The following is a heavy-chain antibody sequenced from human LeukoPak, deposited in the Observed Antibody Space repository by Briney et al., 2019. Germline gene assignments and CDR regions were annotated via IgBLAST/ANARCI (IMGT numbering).Heavy chain of an antibody. J-gene: IGHJ4*02. D-gene: IGHD3-16*01. Sequence: GGSLRLSCAASGFTVSSNYMSWVRQAPGKGLDWVSVIYSGGSTYYADSVKGRFTISRDISKNTLFLQMNALRAEDTAVYYCATHSGGYWGQGTLVTVSS. V-gene: IGHV3-66*01. CDR2: IYSGGST. CDR1: GFTVSSNY. CDR3: ATHSGGY.